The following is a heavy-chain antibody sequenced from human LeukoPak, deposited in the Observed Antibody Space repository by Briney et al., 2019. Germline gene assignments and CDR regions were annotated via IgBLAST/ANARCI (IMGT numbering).Heavy chain of an antibody. J-gene: IGHJ4*02. CDR1: GGSISSYY. CDR3: ARAYSSSSPSDY. V-gene: IGHV4-4*07. D-gene: IGHD6-6*01. Sequence: KTSETLSLTCTVSGGSISSYYWSWIRQSPGKGLEWIGRIYTSGSTNYNPSLKSRVTMSVDTSKNQFSLKLSSVTATDTAVYYCARAYSSSSPSDYWGQGTLVTVSS. CDR2: IYTSGST.